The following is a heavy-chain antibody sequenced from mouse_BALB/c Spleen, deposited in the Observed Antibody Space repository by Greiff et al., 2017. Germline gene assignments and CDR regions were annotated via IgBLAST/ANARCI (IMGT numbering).Heavy chain of an antibody. CDR1: GFTFSSYG. D-gene: IGHD2-14*01. CDR3: AREGNRYLDY. Sequence: EVKLMESGGDLVKPGGSLKLSCAASGFTFSSYGMSWVRQTPDKRLEWVATISSGGSYTYYPDSVKGRFTISRDNAKNTLYLQMSSLKSEDTAMYYCAREGNRYLDYWGQGTTLTVSS. J-gene: IGHJ2*01. V-gene: IGHV5-6*01. CDR2: ISSGGSYT.